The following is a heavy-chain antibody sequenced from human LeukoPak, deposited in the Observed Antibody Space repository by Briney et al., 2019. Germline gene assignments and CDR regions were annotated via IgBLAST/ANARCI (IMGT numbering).Heavy chain of an antibody. J-gene: IGHJ4*02. CDR1: GYSISSGYY. V-gene: IGHV4-38-2*02. CDR2: IYHSGST. D-gene: IGHD5-12*01. CDR3: AREVAPDGDY. Sequence: SETLSLTGPVSGYSISSGYYWGWIRQPPGKGLEWIGSIYHSGSTYYNPSLKSRVTISVDTSKNQFSLKLSSVTAADTAVYYCAREVAPDGDYWGQGTLVTVSS.